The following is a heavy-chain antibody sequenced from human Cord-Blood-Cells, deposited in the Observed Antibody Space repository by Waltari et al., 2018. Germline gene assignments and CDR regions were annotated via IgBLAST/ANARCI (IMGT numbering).Heavy chain of an antibody. V-gene: IGHV4-4*02. CDR2: IYHSGST. D-gene: IGHD3-3*02. Sequence: QVQLQESGPGLVKPSGTLSLTCAVSGGSISSSNWWSWVRQPPGKGLEWIGEIYHSGSTNYDPALKRRVTISVDKSKNQFSLKLSSVTAADTAVYYCASSVFGVVIDAFDIWGQGTMVTVSS. CDR1: GGSISSSNW. CDR3: ASSVFGVVIDAFDI. J-gene: IGHJ3*02.